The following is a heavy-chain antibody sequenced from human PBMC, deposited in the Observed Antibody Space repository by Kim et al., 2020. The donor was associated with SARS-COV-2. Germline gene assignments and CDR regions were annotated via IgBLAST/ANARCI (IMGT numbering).Heavy chain of an antibody. CDR2: ISSSGSTI. Sequence: GGSLRLSCAASGFTFSSYEMNWVRQAPGKGLEWVSYISSSGSTIYYADSVRGRFTISRDNAKNSLYLQMNSLRAEDTAVYYCARAGVYFDFWSGYLLGFDHWGQGTLVTVSS. J-gene: IGHJ4*02. CDR1: GFTFSSYE. CDR3: ARAGVYFDFWSGYLLGFDH. V-gene: IGHV3-48*03. D-gene: IGHD3-3*01.